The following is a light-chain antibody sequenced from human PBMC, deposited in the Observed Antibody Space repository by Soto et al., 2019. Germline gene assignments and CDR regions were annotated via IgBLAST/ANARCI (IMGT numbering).Light chain of an antibody. CDR2: GAS. CDR3: QQYNNWPYT. CDR1: QSVSSN. J-gene: IGKJ2*01. V-gene: IGKV3-15*01. Sequence: EIMMTQSPVTLSVSPGERATLSCTASQSVSSNLAWYQQKPGQAPRLLIYGASTRATGIPARFSGSGSGTESTLTISSLRSEDFAVYYCQQYNNWPYTFGQGTKVEIK.